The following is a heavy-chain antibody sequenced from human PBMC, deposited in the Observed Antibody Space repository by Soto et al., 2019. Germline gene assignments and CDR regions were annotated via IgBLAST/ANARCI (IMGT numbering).Heavy chain of an antibody. V-gene: IGHV1-3*01. CDR3: GRGGLIGRGYFYCYMDV. CDR2: INGGNGST. J-gene: IGHJ6*03. Sequence: QVQLVQPGAEVRKPGASGKLPFKASGYTLTNFAMHWVRQAPGERLELMGWINGGNGSTKYSQNFQGRVTITTDTSASTVYMELSSLRSEDTTVYFCGRGGLIGRGYFYCYMDVWGKGTTVTVSS. D-gene: IGHD3-9*01. CDR1: GYTLTNFA.